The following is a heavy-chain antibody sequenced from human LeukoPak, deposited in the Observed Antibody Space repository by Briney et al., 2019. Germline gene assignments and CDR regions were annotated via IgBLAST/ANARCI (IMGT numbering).Heavy chain of an antibody. CDR1: GFIFSSYW. V-gene: IGHV3-7*01. J-gene: IGHJ4*02. D-gene: IGHD7-27*01. Sequence: PGGSLRLSCAASGFIFSSYWMTWVRQAPRKGLEWVATIRYDGDEKFYVDSVTGRSTISRDNAKNSLFLHMNSLAAEDTAVYYCVRESFSRGDFNWGQGTLVSVSS. CDR2: IRYDGDEK. CDR3: VRESFSRGDFN.